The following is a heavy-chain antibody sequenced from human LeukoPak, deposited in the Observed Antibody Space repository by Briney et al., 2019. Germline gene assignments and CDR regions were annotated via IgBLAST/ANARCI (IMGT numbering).Heavy chain of an antibody. V-gene: IGHV4-59*08. CDR3: AAIGSLHDAFDI. J-gene: IGHJ3*02. CDR2: IYYSGST. CDR1: GGSISSYY. Sequence: SETLSLTCTVSGGSISSYYWSWIRQPPGKGLEWIGYIYYSGSTNYNPSLKSRVTISVDTSKNRFSLKLSSVTAADTAVYYCAAIGSLHDAFDIWGQGTMVTVSS.